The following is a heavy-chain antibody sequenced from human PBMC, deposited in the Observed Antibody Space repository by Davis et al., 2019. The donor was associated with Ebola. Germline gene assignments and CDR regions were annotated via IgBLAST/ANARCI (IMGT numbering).Heavy chain of an antibody. CDR1: GYIFTTYA. CDR2: VNGGNGNT. D-gene: IGHD6-19*01. J-gene: IGHJ4*02. V-gene: IGHV1-3*01. Sequence: AASVPVSCKASGYIFTTYATHWARQPPGQRHEWMGWVNGGNGNTKYSQRLQGRVTITTDTFASTAYLDLSSLRSDDTAVFYCARATCGYNSGWYADYWGKGTLVTVSS. CDR3: ARATCGYNSGWYADY.